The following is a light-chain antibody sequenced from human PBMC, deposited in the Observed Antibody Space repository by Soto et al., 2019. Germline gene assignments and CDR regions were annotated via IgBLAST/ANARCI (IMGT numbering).Light chain of an antibody. Sequence: QSALTQPPSVSGSPGQSVTISCSGPSRDFGADNHVAWYQQYPDKAPEVMIYDVSQRPSGVPARFSGSKSGNTASLTISGLQAEGEADYYCCSYGGSVIFGGGTKLTVL. V-gene: IGLV2-11*01. J-gene: IGLJ2*01. CDR2: DVS. CDR3: CSYGGSVI. CDR1: SRDFGADNH.